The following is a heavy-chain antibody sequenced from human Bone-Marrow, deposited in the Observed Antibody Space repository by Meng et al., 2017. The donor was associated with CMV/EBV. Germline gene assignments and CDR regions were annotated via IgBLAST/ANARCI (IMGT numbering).Heavy chain of an antibody. CDR3: ARAEVYSNYDG. CDR2: ISAYNGKT. V-gene: IGHV1-18*01. Sequence: ASVKVSCKASGYTFTSYGFNWVRQAPGQGLEWMGWISAYNGKTYYAQDLQGRVTMTTDRSTSTAYMELSSLRSEDTAVYYCARAEVYSNYDGWGQGTLVTVSS. J-gene: IGHJ4*02. CDR1: GYTFTSYG. D-gene: IGHD4-11*01.